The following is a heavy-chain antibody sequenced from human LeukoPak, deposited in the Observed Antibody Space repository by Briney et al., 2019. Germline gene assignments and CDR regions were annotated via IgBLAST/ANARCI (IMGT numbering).Heavy chain of an antibody. CDR2: INHSGST. Sequence: PSETLSLTCAVYGGSFSGYYRSWIRQPPGKGLEWIGEINHSGSTNYNPSLKSRVTISVDTSKNQLSLKLSSVTAADTAVYYCARVPKYSSTKYYYYYYGMDVWGQGTTVTVSS. V-gene: IGHV4-34*01. CDR1: GGSFSGYY. D-gene: IGHD6-13*01. J-gene: IGHJ6*02. CDR3: ARVPKYSSTKYYYYYYGMDV.